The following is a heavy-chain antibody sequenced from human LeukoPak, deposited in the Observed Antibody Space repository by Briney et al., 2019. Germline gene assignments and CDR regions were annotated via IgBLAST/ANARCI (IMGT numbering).Heavy chain of an antibody. J-gene: IGHJ4*02. CDR2: IWYDGSNK. V-gene: IGHV3-33*01. Sequence: PGRSLRLSCAASGFTFSSYGMHWVRQAPGKGLEWVAVIWYDGSNKYYADSVKGRFTISRDNSKNTLYLQMNGLRAEDTAVYYCARGSWETDYWGQGTLVTVSS. CDR3: ARGSWETDY. D-gene: IGHD1-26*01. CDR1: GFTFSSYG.